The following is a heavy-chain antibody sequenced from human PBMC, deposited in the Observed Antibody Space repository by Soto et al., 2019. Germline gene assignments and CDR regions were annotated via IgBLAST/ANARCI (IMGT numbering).Heavy chain of an antibody. CDR1: GFTFSSYW. J-gene: IGHJ6*03. CDR3: AREGRESSWYSSYYYYYMDV. V-gene: IGHV3-7*01. D-gene: IGHD6-13*01. CDR2: IKQDGSEK. Sequence: GGSLRLSCAASGFTFSSYWMSWVRQAPGKGLEWVANIKQDGSEKYYVDSVKGRFTISRDNAKNSLYLQMNSLRAEETAVYYCAREGRESSWYSSYYYYYMDVWGKGTTVTVSS.